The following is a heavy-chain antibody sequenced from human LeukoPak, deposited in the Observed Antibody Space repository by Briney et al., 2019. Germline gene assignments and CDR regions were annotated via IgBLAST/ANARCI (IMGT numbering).Heavy chain of an antibody. CDR1: GGSFSGYY. V-gene: IGHV4-34*01. Sequence: SETLSLTCAVYGGSFSGYYWSWIRQPPGKGLEWIGEINHSGSTNYNPSLKSRVTISVDTSKNQFSLKLSSVTAADTAVYYCARGEWFGDTLYIWGQGTMVTVSS. CDR2: INHSGST. CDR3: ARGEWFGDTLYI. J-gene: IGHJ3*02. D-gene: IGHD3-10*01.